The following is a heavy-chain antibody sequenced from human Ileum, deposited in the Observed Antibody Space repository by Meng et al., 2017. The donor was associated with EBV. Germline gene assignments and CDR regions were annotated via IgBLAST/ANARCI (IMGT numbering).Heavy chain of an antibody. V-gene: IGHV3-74*03. CDR2: SNEYGGPN. Sequence: DVHLLVSGVDFGAPGWSRGAYCTVSGIAFSNSWMDWVIQALGKGIVWIPRSNEYGGPNTDDDCVRGRFNISRNNTKNTLYMEMYNVRDDDTAVYFCSRDLAGPFDDWGQGTLVTVSS. CDR1: GIAFSNSW. J-gene: IGHJ4*02. CDR3: SRDLAGPFDD.